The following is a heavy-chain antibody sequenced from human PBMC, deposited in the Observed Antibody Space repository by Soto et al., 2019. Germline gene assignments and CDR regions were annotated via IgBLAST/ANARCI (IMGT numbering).Heavy chain of an antibody. CDR1: GFTFSTDW. CDR2: MNHDGSET. Sequence: GSLRLSCVASGFTFSTDWMNWFRQAPGKGLEWVANMNHDGSETYYVDSVEGRFTISRDNAKNSLYLQMNRLRVEDTAVYYGARDNWSLFDRWGQGTRVNVS. CDR3: ARDNWSLFDR. D-gene: IGHD1-20*01. V-gene: IGHV3-7*03. J-gene: IGHJ5*02.